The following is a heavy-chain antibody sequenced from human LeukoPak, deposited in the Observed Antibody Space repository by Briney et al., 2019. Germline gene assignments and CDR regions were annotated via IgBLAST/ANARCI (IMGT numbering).Heavy chain of an antibody. D-gene: IGHD6-25*01. V-gene: IGHV3-30-3*01. CDR1: GFTFSSYA. CDR2: ISYDGSNK. CDR3: ARDSHPQAAGEEEYVDY. J-gene: IGHJ4*02. Sequence: GGSLRLSCAASGFTFSSYAMHWVRQAPGKGLEWVAVISYDGSNKYYADSVKGRFTISRDNSKNTLYLQMNSLRAEDTAVYYCARDSHPQAAGEEEYVDYWGQGTLVTVPS.